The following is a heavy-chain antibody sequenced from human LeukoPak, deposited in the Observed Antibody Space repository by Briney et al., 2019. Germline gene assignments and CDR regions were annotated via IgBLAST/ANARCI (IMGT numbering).Heavy chain of an antibody. Sequence: GGSLRLSCAASGFTFSTYGMHWVRQAPGKGLEWVAVIFSDGFNKYYADSVKDRFTISRDNSKNTLYLHMNSLIPGDTGVYYCARASRPFDFWGQGTLLTVSS. CDR1: GFTFSTYG. J-gene: IGHJ4*02. CDR2: IFSDGFNK. V-gene: IGHV3-33*08. CDR3: ARASRPFDF.